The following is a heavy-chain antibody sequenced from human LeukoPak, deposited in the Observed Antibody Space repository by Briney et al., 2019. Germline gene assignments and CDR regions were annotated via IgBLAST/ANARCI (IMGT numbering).Heavy chain of an antibody. CDR2: IFYSGST. V-gene: IGHV4-39*01. CDR1: GGSISSSSYY. Sequence: SETLSLTCTVSGGSISSSSYYWGWIRQPPGKGLEWIGSIFYSGSTYYNPSLKSRVSISVDTSKNQFSLKLSSVTAADTAVYYCARHHRTVVTTFDYWGRGTLVTVSS. D-gene: IGHD4-23*01. J-gene: IGHJ4*02. CDR3: ARHHRTVVTTFDY.